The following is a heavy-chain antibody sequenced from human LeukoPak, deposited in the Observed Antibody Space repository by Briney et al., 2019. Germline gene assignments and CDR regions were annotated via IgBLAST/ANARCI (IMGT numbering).Heavy chain of an antibody. J-gene: IGHJ4*02. Sequence: ASVKVSCKASGYTFTSYDINWVRQATGQGLGWMGWMNPNSANTGYAQKFQGRVTITRNTSISAAYMELSSLRSEDTAVYYCARGDTIFGVVSIGGHWGQGTLVTVSS. CDR3: ARGDTIFGVVSIGGH. CDR2: MNPNSANT. V-gene: IGHV1-8*03. D-gene: IGHD3-3*01. CDR1: GYTFTSYD.